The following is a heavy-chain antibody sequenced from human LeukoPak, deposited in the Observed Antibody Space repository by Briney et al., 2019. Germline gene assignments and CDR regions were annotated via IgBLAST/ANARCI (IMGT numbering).Heavy chain of an antibody. CDR3: ARSSVYDFWSGSSGAFDI. CDR1: GFTFSSYG. CDR2: IWYDGSNK. J-gene: IGHJ3*02. V-gene: IGHV3-33*01. D-gene: IGHD3-3*01. Sequence: PGGSLRLSCAASGFTFSSYGMHWVREASGKGLEWVAVIWYDGSNKYYADSVKGRFTISRDNSKNTLYLQMNSLRAEDTAVYYCARSSVYDFWSGSSGAFDIWGQGTMVTVSS.